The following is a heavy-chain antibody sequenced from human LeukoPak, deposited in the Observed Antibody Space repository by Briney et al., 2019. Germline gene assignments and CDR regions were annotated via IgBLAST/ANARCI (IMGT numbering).Heavy chain of an antibody. CDR1: GYSFTRYW. Sequence: PGESLKISCKGSGYSFTRYWIGWVRQMPGKGLEWMGIIYPGDSDTRYSPSFQGQVTISADKSISTAYLQWSSLKASDTAMYYCARHRRFLEWPDAFDIWSQGTMVTASS. D-gene: IGHD3-3*01. CDR3: ARHRRFLEWPDAFDI. V-gene: IGHV5-51*01. J-gene: IGHJ3*02. CDR2: IYPGDSDT.